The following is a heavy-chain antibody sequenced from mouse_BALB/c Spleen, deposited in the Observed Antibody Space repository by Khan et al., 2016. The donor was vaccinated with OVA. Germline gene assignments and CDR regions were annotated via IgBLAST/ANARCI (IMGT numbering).Heavy chain of an antibody. Sequence: EVELVESGPGLVKPSQSLSLTCTVTGYSITSDYAWNWIRQFPGNKLVWMGYISYSGSTNYNPALKSRISITRDTSKNQFFLQLNSVTTEDTATYYCARDGSRYNYAMDYWGQGTSVTVSS. V-gene: IGHV3-2*02. J-gene: IGHJ4*01. CDR2: ISYSGST. CDR3: ARDGSRYNYAMDY. D-gene: IGHD2-3*01. CDR1: GYSITSDYA.